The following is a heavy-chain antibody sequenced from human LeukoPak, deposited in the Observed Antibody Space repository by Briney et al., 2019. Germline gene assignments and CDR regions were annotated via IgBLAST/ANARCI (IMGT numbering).Heavy chain of an antibody. CDR3: ARTGIVGATTGFDY. J-gene: IGHJ4*02. CDR2: ITSSSTYT. V-gene: IGHV3-21*01. D-gene: IGHD1-26*01. Sequence: PGGSLRLSCAASGFSFSSYNMNWVRQTPGKGLEWVSSITSSSTYTFYADSVKGRFTISRDNARNSLYLQMNSLRAEDTAVYYCARTGIVGATTGFDYWGQGTLVTVSS. CDR1: GFSFSSYN.